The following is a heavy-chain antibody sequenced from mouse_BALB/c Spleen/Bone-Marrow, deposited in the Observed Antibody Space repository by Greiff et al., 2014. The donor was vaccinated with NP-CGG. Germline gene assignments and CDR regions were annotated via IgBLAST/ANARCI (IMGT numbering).Heavy chain of an antibody. Sequence: EVQLQQSGPSLVKPSQTLSLTCSVTGDSITSGYWNWIRKFPGNKLEYMGYITYSGNTYYNPSLISRISITRDTSKNQYYLQLDSVTTEDTATYYCTRDYYGPWGQGTTLTVSS. CDR2: ITYSGNT. CDR1: GDSITSGY. CDR3: TRDYYGP. V-gene: IGHV3-8*02. J-gene: IGHJ2*01. D-gene: IGHD1-2*01.